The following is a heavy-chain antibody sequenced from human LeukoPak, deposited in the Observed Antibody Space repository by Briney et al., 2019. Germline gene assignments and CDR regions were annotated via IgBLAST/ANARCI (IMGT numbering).Heavy chain of an antibody. J-gene: IGHJ3*02. CDR1: GYSFTSYW. CDR3: ARHVTMVRGVITRGAFDI. V-gene: IGHV5-51*01. D-gene: IGHD3-10*01. CDR2: IYPGDSDT. Sequence: VESLKISCKASGYSFTSYWIGWVRQMPGKGLEWMGIIYPGDSDTRYSPSFQGQVTISADKSISTAYLQWSSLKASDTAMYYCARHVTMVRGVITRGAFDIWGQGTMVTVSS.